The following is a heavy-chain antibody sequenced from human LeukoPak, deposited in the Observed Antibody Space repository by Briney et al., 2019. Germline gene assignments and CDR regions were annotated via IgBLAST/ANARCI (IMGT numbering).Heavy chain of an antibody. V-gene: IGHV3-11*01. CDR1: GFSFSDYY. J-gene: IGHJ3*02. CDR3: ARDKHFDWLRHDAFDI. Sequence: EAGGSLRLSCAASGFSFSDYYMSWIRQALGKGLEWVSYISSTGATQYYADSVKGRFTISRDNAKNSLYLQMNSLRAEDTAVYYCARDKHFDWLRHDAFDIWGQGTMVTVSS. CDR2: ISSTGATQ. D-gene: IGHD3-9*01.